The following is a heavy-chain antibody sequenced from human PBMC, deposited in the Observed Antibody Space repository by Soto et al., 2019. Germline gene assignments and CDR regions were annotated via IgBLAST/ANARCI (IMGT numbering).Heavy chain of an antibody. CDR1: GYTFTSYD. Sequence: QVQLVQSGAEVKKPGASVKVSCKASGYTFTSYDINWVRQATGQGLEWMGWMNPNSGKTGYAQKVQGRGTMNRNTSISTAYMEMSSLRSEDRAVYYCARDVGGWYGFYGMDVWGQGTTVTVSS. D-gene: IGHD6-19*01. CDR3: ARDVGGWYGFYGMDV. V-gene: IGHV1-8*01. J-gene: IGHJ6*02. CDR2: MNPNSGKT.